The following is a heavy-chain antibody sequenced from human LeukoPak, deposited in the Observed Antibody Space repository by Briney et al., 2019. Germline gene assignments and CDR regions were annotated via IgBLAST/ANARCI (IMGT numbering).Heavy chain of an antibody. J-gene: IGHJ4*02. CDR3: ARGSNVQQRLDSFDF. D-gene: IGHD6-25*01. Sequence: GESLRLSCAASGFTFNTYNMNWVRPAPGKGLEWVSSTSSGSTYIYDAVSVKGRFTISRDNAKNSLYLQMNSLRAEDTAVYYCARGSNVQQRLDSFDFWGQGTLVTVSS. CDR2: TSSGSTYI. CDR1: GFTFNTYN. V-gene: IGHV3-21*01.